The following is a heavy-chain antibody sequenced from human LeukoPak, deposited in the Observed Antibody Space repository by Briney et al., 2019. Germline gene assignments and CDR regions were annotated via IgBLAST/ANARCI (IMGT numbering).Heavy chain of an antibody. V-gene: IGHV4-59*08. CDR1: GGSISGYY. CDR3: ARHISGAATLD. J-gene: IGHJ4*02. CDR2: IYYTGST. D-gene: IGHD3-3*02. Sequence: SSETLSLTCTVSGGSISGYYWSWIRQPPGKGLEWIAYIYYTGSTYYNPSLKSRVTMSVDTSKNQFSLSLSSVTAADTAVYYCARHISGAATLDWGQGTLVTVSS.